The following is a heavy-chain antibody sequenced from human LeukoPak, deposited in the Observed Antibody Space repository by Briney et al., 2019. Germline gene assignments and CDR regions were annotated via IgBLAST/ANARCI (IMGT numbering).Heavy chain of an antibody. CDR1: GFTFSSYW. D-gene: IGHD3-10*01. V-gene: IGHV3-7*01. CDR3: ARPQRLLWFGELLPSYFDY. CDR2: IRQDGSEK. Sequence: PGGSLTLSCAASGFTFSSYWMSWVRQAQCQGLELVANIRQDGSEKYYVDSVKGRFTISRDNAKNSLYLQMNSLSAEDTAVYYCARPQRLLWFGELLPSYFDYWGQGTLVTVSS. J-gene: IGHJ4*02.